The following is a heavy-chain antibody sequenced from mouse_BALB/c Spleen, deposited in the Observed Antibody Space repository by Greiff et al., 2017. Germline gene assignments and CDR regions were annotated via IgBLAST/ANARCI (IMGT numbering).Heavy chain of an antibody. CDR2: ISNGGGST. V-gene: IGHV5-12-2*01. Sequence: EVKLMESGGGLVQPGGSLKLSCAASGFTFSSYTMSWVRQTPEKRLEWVAYISNGGGSTYYPDTVKGRFTISRDNAKNTLYLQMSSLKSEDTAMYYCARQLVTGDAMDYWGQGTSVTVSS. CDR3: ARQLVTGDAMDY. CDR1: GFTFSSYT. J-gene: IGHJ4*01. D-gene: IGHD2-2*01.